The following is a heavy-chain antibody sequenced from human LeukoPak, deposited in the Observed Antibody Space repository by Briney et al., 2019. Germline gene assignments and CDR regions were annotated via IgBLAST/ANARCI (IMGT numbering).Heavy chain of an antibody. CDR3: AREITWHMDV. J-gene: IGHJ6*03. Sequence: PSETLSLTCTVSGGSISSSSYYWGWIRQPPGEGLEWIGGIYYSGSSYYNPSLKSRVTISVDTSKNQFSLKLSSVTAADTAVYYCAREITWHMDVWGKGTTVTASS. CDR2: IYYSGSS. CDR1: GGSISSSSYY. V-gene: IGHV4-39*07. D-gene: IGHD1-14*01.